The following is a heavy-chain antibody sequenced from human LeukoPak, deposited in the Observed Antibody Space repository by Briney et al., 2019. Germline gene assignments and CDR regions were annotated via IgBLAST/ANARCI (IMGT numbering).Heavy chain of an antibody. V-gene: IGHV3-48*04. CDR3: ARDRVGLLWFGENDY. Sequence: GGSLRLSCAASGFTFSSYSINWVRQAPGKGLEWVSYISSSSSTIYYADSVKGRFTISRDNAKNSLYLQMNSLRAEDTAVYYCARDRVGLLWFGENDYWGQGTLVTVSS. CDR2: ISSSSSTI. CDR1: GFTFSSYS. J-gene: IGHJ4*02. D-gene: IGHD3-10*01.